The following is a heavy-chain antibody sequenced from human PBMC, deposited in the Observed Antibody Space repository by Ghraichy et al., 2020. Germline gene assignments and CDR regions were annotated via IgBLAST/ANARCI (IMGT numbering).Heavy chain of an antibody. J-gene: IGHJ4*02. CDR3: SRLRVYSTSWYFDY. CDR2: LRSKAYGGTT. D-gene: IGHD6-13*01. V-gene: IGHV3-49*03. CDR1: GFTFENFA. Sequence: GGSLRLSCTASGFTFENFAMDWFRQAPGKGLEWVGFLRSKAYGGTTEYAASVKGRFTISRDDSKSIVYLQINSLKTEDTAVYYCSRLRVYSTSWYFDYWGQGALVTVSS.